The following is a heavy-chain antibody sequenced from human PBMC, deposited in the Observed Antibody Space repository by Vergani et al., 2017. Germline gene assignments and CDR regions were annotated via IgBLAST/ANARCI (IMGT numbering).Heavy chain of an antibody. CDR3: ARDAADASYYDFWSGSPPPYYYYYYMDV. V-gene: IGHV4-61*02. D-gene: IGHD3-3*01. CDR2: FYTGGGT. Sequence: QVQLQESGPGLVRPSQTLSLTCTVSGGSISSGSYYWSWFRQPAGKGLEWIGRFYTGGGTSYNPSLKSRVTISVDTSKNQFSLQLSSVTAADTAVYYCARDAADASYYDFWSGSPPPYYYYYYMDVWGKGTTVTVSS. J-gene: IGHJ6*03. CDR1: GGSISSGSYY.